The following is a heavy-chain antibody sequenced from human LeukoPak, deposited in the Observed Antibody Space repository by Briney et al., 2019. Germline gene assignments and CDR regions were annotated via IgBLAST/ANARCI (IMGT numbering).Heavy chain of an antibody. V-gene: IGHV3-23*01. Sequence: PGGSLRLSCAASGFTFSSYGMSWVRQAPGKGLEWVSAISGSGGSTYYADSVKGRFTISRDNSKNTLYLQMTSLRAEDTAVYYCAKDYYDSSGYYRLFDYWGQGTLVTVSS. CDR2: ISGSGGST. CDR3: AKDYYDSSGYYRLFDY. CDR1: GFTFSSYG. J-gene: IGHJ4*02. D-gene: IGHD3-22*01.